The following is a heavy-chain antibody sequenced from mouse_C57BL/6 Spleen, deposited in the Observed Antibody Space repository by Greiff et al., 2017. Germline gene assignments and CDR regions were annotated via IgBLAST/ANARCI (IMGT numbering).Heavy chain of an antibody. Sequence: EVMLLQSGAGLVKPGGSLKLSCAASGFTFSDYGMHWVRQAPEKGLEWVAYISSGSSTIYYADTVKGRFTISRDNAKNTLFLQMTSLRAEDTAMCYCARLNYWGQGTTLTVSS. CDR3: ARLNY. CDR2: ISSGSSTI. J-gene: IGHJ2*01. V-gene: IGHV5-17*01. CDR1: GFTFSDYG.